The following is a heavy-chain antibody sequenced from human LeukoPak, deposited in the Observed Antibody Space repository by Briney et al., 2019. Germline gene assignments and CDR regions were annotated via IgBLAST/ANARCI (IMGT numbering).Heavy chain of an antibody. V-gene: IGHV3-74*01. CDR3: ARDHLTYYYDSSGLY. CDR1: GFTFSSYW. J-gene: IGHJ4*02. CDR2: INSDGSST. Sequence: PGGSLRLSCGASGFTFSSYWMHWVRQAPGKGLVWVSLINSDGSSTRYADSVKGRFTISRDNAKNSLYLQMNSLRAEDTAVYYCARDHLTYYYDSSGLYWGQGTLVTVSS. D-gene: IGHD3-22*01.